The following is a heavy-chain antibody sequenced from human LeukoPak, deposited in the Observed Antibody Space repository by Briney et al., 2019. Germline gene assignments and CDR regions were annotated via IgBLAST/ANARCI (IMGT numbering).Heavy chain of an antibody. V-gene: IGHV4-34*01. D-gene: IGHD4/OR15-4a*01. J-gene: IGHJ6*03. CDR2: INHIGST. CDR1: GVSFSGYY. CDR3: ARGPNYQSLYNSYYFMNV. Sequence: SETLSLTCAVYGVSFSGYYWTWVRQPPGKGLEWIGEINHIGSTNYNPSLKNRVTISLDTSKNQFSVSLTSVTAADTAVYFCARGPNYQSLYNSYYFMNVWGKGTPVTVSS.